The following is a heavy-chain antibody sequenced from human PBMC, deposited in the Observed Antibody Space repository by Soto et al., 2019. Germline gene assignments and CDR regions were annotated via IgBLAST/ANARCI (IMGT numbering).Heavy chain of an antibody. CDR3: ARVPAASRPRTTNWFDP. CDR2: ISSSSSTI. Sequence: SLRLSCAASGFTFSSYSMNWVRQAPGKGLEWVSYISSSSSTIYYADSVKGRFTISRDNAKNSLYLQMNSLRAEDTAVYYCARVPAASRPRTTNWFDPWGQGTLVTVSS. J-gene: IGHJ5*02. CDR1: GFTFSSYS. V-gene: IGHV3-48*01. D-gene: IGHD2-2*01.